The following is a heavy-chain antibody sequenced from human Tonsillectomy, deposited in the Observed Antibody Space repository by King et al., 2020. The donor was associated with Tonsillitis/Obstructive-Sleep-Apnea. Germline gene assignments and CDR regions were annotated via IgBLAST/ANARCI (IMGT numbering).Heavy chain of an antibody. V-gene: IGHV3-7*03. CDR3: ARDGPNYYGLGIHYYGMDV. CDR1: GFSFSNYW. CDR2: IKQDGSEK. Sequence: VQLVESGGDLVQPGGSLRLSCAASGFSFSNYWMTWVRQAPGKGLEWVANIKQDGSEKFYVDSVKGRFTISRDNAKNSLYLQMNSLRAEDTAVYYCARDGPNYYGLGIHYYGMDVWGQGTTVTVSS. J-gene: IGHJ6*02. D-gene: IGHD3-10*01.